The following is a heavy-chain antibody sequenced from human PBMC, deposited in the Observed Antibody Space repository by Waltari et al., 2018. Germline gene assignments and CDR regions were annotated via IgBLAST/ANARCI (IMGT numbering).Heavy chain of an antibody. J-gene: IGHJ4*02. V-gene: IGHV4-39*01. CDR2: IYYSGST. D-gene: IGHD2-21*01. CDR1: GGSISSSSYY. CDR3: ARSNAVIAIDY. Sequence: QLQLQESGPGLVKPSETLSLTCTVSGGSISSSSYYWGWIRQPPGKGLGGIGSIYYSGSTYNNPSLKCRVTISVDTSKNQFSLKLGSVTAADTAVYYCARSNAVIAIDYWGQGTLVTVSS.